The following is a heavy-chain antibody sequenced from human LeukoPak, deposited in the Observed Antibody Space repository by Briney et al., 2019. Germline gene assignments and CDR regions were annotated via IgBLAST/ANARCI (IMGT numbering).Heavy chain of an antibody. D-gene: IGHD2/OR15-2a*01. CDR1: GYSFTTYG. J-gene: IGHJ4*02. Sequence: ASVKVSCKTSGYSFTTYGTNWVRQAPGQGLEWMGWITAYNGNTNYAHKFQGRFTMTTDTYTRTVYMELGGLKSNDTAVDYCARGVSNRWADFWGQGTLVTVSS. CDR2: ITAYNGNT. CDR3: ARGVSNRWADF. V-gene: IGHV1-18*01.